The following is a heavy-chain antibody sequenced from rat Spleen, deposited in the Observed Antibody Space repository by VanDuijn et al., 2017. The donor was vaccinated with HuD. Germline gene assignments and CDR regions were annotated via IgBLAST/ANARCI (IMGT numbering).Heavy chain of an antibody. V-gene: IGHV5-7*01. Sequence: EVQLVESGGGLVQPGRSLKLSCAASGFTFSNYAMAWVRQAPKKGLEWVATIIYDGSSTYYRDSVKGRFTISRDNAKSTLYLQMNSLRSEDTATYYCTRGGYNSGYPYWGQGTLVTVSS. J-gene: IGHJ3*01. CDR2: IIYDGSST. D-gene: IGHD4-3*01. CDR1: GFTFSNYA. CDR3: TRGGYNSGYPY.